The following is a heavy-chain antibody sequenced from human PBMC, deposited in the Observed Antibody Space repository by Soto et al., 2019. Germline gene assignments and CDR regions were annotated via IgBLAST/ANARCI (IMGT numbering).Heavy chain of an antibody. CDR2: ISWNSGSI. J-gene: IGHJ5*02. Sequence: PGGSLRLSFAASGFTFDDYGMHWVRQAPGKGLEWVSGISWNSGSIGYADSVKGRFIISRDNAKNSVYLQMNNLRPEDTAFYFCAKVSTTHTFGTLDPWGQGTLVTVYS. CDR1: GFTFDDYG. CDR3: AKVSTTHTFGTLDP. V-gene: IGHV3-9*01. D-gene: IGHD1-1*01.